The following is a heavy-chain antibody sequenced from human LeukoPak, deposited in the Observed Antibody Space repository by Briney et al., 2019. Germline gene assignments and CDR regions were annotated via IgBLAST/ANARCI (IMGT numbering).Heavy chain of an antibody. CDR2: INPNSGGT. D-gene: IGHD4/OR15-4a*01. V-gene: IGHV1-2*06. J-gene: IGHJ4*02. Sequence: GASVKVSCKASGYTFTGYYMHWVRQAPGQGLEWMGRINPNSGGTNYAQKFQGRVTMTRDTSISTAYMELSRLRSDDTAVYYCARDRGAREYCDYWGQGTLVTVSS. CDR3: ARDRGAREYCDY. CDR1: GYTFTGYY.